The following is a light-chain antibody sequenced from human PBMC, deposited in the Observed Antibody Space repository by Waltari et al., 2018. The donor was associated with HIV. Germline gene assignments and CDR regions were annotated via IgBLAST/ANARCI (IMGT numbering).Light chain of an antibody. J-gene: IGKJ2*01. CDR3: QQYGDSLT. V-gene: IGKV3-20*01. Sequence: EIVLTQPPGTLSLSPGERATLSCRASQTVSSSYLAWYQQKPGQAPRLLIYAAYSRASGVPDRFSGGGSGTDFTLTISSLEPEDFAVYYCQQYGDSLTFGQGTKVEIK. CDR2: AAY. CDR1: QTVSSSY.